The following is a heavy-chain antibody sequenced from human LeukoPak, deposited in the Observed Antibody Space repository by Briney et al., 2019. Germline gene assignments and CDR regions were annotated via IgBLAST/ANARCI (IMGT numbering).Heavy chain of an antibody. Sequence: GGSLRLSCAASGFTFSSYGMHWARQAPGKGLEWVAVIWYDGSNKYYADSVKGRFTISRGNSKNTLYLQMNSLRAEDTAVYYCARAGFYCSGGSCYSACDYWGQGTLVTVSS. CDR1: GFTFSSYG. J-gene: IGHJ4*02. V-gene: IGHV3-33*01. D-gene: IGHD2-15*01. CDR2: IWYDGSNK. CDR3: ARAGFYCSGGSCYSACDY.